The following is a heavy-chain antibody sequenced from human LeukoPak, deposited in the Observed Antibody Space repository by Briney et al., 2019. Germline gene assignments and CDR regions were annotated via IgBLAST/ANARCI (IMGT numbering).Heavy chain of an antibody. CDR1: GFTFSSYD. Sequence: GGSLRLSCAASGFTFSSYDIHWVRQAPGKGLEWVAVISYDGSHKYYADSVKGRFTISRDNSKNTLYLQMNSLRAEDTAVYYCAKNFYDFWSGYHINWFDPWGQGTLVTVSS. J-gene: IGHJ5*02. CDR3: AKNFYDFWSGYHINWFDP. CDR2: ISYDGSHK. D-gene: IGHD3-3*01. V-gene: IGHV3-30*18.